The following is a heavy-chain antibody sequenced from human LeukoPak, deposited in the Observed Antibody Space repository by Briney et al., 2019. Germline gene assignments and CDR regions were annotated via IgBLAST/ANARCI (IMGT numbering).Heavy chain of an antibody. CDR2: IYYSGST. D-gene: IGHD6-13*01. CDR1: GGSISSYY. Sequence: PSETLSLASTVSGGSISSYYWSWIRQPPGKGLEWIGYIYYSGSTNYNPSLKSRVTISVDTSKNQFSLKLSSVTAADTAVYYCARSTFSSSWNLWGQGTLVTVSS. V-gene: IGHV4-59*08. CDR3: ARSTFSSSWNL. J-gene: IGHJ4*02.